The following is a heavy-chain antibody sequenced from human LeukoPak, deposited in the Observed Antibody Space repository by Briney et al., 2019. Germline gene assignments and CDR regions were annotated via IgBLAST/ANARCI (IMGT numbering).Heavy chain of an antibody. D-gene: IGHD2-15*01. CDR1: GYTFTGYY. Sequence: GASVKVSCKASGYTFTGYYMHWVRQAPGQGLEWMGRIIPILGIANYAQKFQGRVTITADKSTSTAYMELSSLRSEDTAVYYCAREGVYCSGGSCYLDYWGQGTLVTVSS. CDR2: IIPILGIA. V-gene: IGHV1-69*04. CDR3: AREGVYCSGGSCYLDY. J-gene: IGHJ4*02.